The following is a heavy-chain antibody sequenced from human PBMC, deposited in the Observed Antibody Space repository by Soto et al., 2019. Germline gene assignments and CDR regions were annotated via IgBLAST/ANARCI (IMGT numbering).Heavy chain of an antibody. V-gene: IGHV1-8*01. CDR2: MNPNSGNT. CDR1: GYTFTSYD. CDR3: ARNYYDSSAQGHYFDY. Sequence: ASVKVSCTASGYTFTSYDINWVRQATGQGLEWMGWMNPNSGNTGYAQKFQGRVTMTRNTSISTIYMELRSLRSDDTAVYYCARNYYDSSAQGHYFDYWGQGTLVTVSS. D-gene: IGHD3-22*01. J-gene: IGHJ4*02.